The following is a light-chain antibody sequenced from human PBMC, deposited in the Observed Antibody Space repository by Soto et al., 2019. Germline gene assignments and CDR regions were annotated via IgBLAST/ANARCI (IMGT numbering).Light chain of an antibody. V-gene: IGLV2-18*01. Sequence: ALTQPPSVSGSPGQSVTISCTGTSIDVGSYNRLSWYQQPPGTAPKLIMYEVNTRPSGVPDRFSGSKSGSTASLTISGLQAEDEADYYCSLYISGSTYVFXTGTKATVL. CDR2: EVN. CDR1: SIDVGSYNR. CDR3: SLYISGSTYV. J-gene: IGLJ1*01.